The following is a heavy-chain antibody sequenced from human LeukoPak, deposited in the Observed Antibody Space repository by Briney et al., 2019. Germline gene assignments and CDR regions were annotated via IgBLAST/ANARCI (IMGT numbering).Heavy chain of an antibody. CDR3: ARDTYYDILTGLDY. J-gene: IGHJ4*02. V-gene: IGHV3-7*01. D-gene: IGHD3-9*01. CDR2: IKQDGSEK. Sequence: GGSLRPSCAASGFTFSSYWMSWVRQAPGKGLEWVANIKQDGSEKYYVDSVKGRFTISRDNAKNSLYLQMNSLRAEDTAVYYCARDTYYDILTGLDYWGQGTLVTVSS. CDR1: GFTFSSYW.